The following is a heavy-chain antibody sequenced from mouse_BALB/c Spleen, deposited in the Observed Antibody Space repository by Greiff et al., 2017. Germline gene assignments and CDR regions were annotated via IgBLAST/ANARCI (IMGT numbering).Heavy chain of an antibody. V-gene: IGHV1S41*01. CDR2: IAPGSGST. CDR1: GYTFTSYW. CDR3: ARRDYGSSLDY. Sequence: DLVKPGASVKLSCKASGYTFTSYWINWIKQRPGQGLEWIGRIAPGSGSTHYNEMFKGKATLTVDTSSSTAYIQLSSLSSEDSAVYFCARRDYGSSLDYWGQGTTLTVSS. J-gene: IGHJ2*01. D-gene: IGHD1-1*01.